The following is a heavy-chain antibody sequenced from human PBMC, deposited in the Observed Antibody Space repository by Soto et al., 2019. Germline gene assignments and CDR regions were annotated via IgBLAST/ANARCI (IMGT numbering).Heavy chain of an antibody. CDR1: GGSIDSYY. CDR2: IYHSGST. V-gene: IGHV4-59*01. Sequence: LSLTCTVSGGSIDSYYWSWIRQRPGKGLEWIGYIYHSGSTDYNPSLNSRVTISVATSKKQFSLNLTSVTAADTAVYYCATNVGTATGYDYWGQGALVTVSS. J-gene: IGHJ4*02. D-gene: IGHD5-18*01. CDR3: ATNVGTATGYDY.